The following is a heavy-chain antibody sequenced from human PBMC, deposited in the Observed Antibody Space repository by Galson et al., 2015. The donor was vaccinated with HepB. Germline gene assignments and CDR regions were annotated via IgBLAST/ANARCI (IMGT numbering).Heavy chain of an antibody. D-gene: IGHD6-19*01. V-gene: IGHV3-64*01. CDR2: ISSNGGST. CDR3: ASLSVAGLRDAFDI. CDR1: GFTFSSYA. J-gene: IGHJ3*02. Sequence: SLRLSCAASGFTFSSYAMHWVRQAPGKGLEYVSAISSNGGSTYYANSVKGRFTISRDNSKNTLYLQMGSLRAEDMAVYYCASLSVAGLRDAFDIWGQGTMVTVSS.